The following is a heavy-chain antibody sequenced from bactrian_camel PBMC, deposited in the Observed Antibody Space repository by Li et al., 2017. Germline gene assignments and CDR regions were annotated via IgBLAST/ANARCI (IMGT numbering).Heavy chain of an antibody. CDR3: AWMFTPERRSCGAWASYNY. J-gene: IGHJ4*01. CDR1: GYTASTYC. CDR2: RYSEDRISFT. D-gene: IGHD3*01. V-gene: IGHV3S6*01. Sequence: HVQLVESGGGSVQAGGSLGLSCRASGYTASTYCMAWFRQAPGKEREGVGARYSEDRISFTRYGDSVKGRFTISKDNRKTSMSLQMDSVTPEDTATYYCAWMFTPERRSCGAWASYNYWGQGTQVTVS.